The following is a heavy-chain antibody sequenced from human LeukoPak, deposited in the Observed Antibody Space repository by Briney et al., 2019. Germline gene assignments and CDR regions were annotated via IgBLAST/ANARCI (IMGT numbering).Heavy chain of an antibody. D-gene: IGHD3-10*01. Sequence: GGSLRLSCAASGFTFSNAWMSWARQAPGKGLEWVSAISGSGGSTYYADSVKGRFTISRDNSKNTLYLQMNSLRAEDTAVYYCARDLEFFYYWGQGTLVTVSS. J-gene: IGHJ4*02. V-gene: IGHV3-23*01. CDR1: GFTFSNAW. CDR3: ARDLEFFYY. CDR2: ISGSGGST.